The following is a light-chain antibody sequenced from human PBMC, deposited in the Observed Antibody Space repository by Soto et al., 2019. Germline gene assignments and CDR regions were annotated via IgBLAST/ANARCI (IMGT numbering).Light chain of an antibody. J-gene: IGKJ5*01. CDR3: QRFRDLPIT. CDR2: GAS. V-gene: IGKV1-33*01. Sequence: IQMTQYPACLCVSVGHRFTITCQASQDICDHVHWFEQKPGNATNLLIYGASNLEAGVPSRFSGSGSATDFHFTISNLQPEDIASYDGQRFRDLPITFGQGTRM. CDR1: QDICDH.